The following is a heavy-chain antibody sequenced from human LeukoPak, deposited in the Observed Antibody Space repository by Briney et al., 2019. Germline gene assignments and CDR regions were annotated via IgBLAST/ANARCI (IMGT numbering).Heavy chain of an antibody. V-gene: IGHV4-59*08. D-gene: IGHD2-2*01. CDR3: ARLRAIVVVPAAPDYFDY. Sequence: EPSETLSLTCTVSGGSISGYYWSWIRQPPGKGLEWIGYIYYSGSTNYNPSLKSRVTISVDTSKNQFSLKLSSVTAADTAVYYCARLRAIVVVPAAPDYFDYWGQGTLVTVSS. CDR2: IYYSGST. CDR1: GGSISGYY. J-gene: IGHJ4*02.